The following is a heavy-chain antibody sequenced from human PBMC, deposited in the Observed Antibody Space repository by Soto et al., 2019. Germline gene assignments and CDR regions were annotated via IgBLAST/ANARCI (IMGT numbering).Heavy chain of an antibody. D-gene: IGHD3-22*01. CDR2: INAGNGNT. CDR1: GYTFTSYA. Sequence: ASVKVSCKASGYTFTSYAVHWVRQAPGRRLEWMGWINAGNGNTKYSQKFQGRVTITSDTSASTAYMELSSLRSEDTAVYYCARSNGYYYVDYWGQGTLVTVFS. J-gene: IGHJ4*02. V-gene: IGHV1-3*01. CDR3: ARSNGYYYVDY.